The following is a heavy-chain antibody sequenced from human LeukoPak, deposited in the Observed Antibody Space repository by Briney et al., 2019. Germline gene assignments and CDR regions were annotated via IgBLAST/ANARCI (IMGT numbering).Heavy chain of an antibody. Sequence: GGSLRLSCAASGIPFSSYSMNWVRQAPGEGLEWVSYISSSRTTSYADSVKGRFTISRDNAKNSLYLQMNSLRAEDTAVYYCARDLEGSGSFYRPSYDYWGQGTLVTVSS. J-gene: IGHJ4*02. CDR3: ARDLEGSGSFYRPSYDY. D-gene: IGHD3-10*01. CDR1: GIPFSSYS. CDR2: ISSSRTT. V-gene: IGHV3-48*01.